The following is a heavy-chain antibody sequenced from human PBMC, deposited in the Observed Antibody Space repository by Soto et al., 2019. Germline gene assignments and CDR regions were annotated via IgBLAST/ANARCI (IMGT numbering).Heavy chain of an antibody. CDR1: GFSLSTSGVG. Sequence: QITLKESGPTLVKPTQTLTLTCTFSGFSLSTSGVGVGWIRQPPGKALEWLALIYWDDDKRYSPSLKSRLTXTXXPSKNPVVLTMTTLDPVDTATYYGAHRGVLTHVAHWGQGTLVTVSS. J-gene: IGHJ4*02. CDR2: IYWDDDK. V-gene: IGHV2-5*02. CDR3: AHRGVLTHVAH. D-gene: IGHD2-8*01.